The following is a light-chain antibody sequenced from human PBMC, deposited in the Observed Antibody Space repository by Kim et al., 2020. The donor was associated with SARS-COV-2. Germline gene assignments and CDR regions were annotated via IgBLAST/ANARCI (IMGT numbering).Light chain of an antibody. Sequence: EIVLTQSPGTLSLSPGERATLSCRASQSVSSSYLAWYQKKPGQAPRLLIYGASSSATGIPDRFSGSGSGTDFTLTISRLEPEDFAVYYCQQYGSSPLYTFGQGTKLEI. CDR1: QSVSSSY. CDR3: QQYGSSPLYT. J-gene: IGKJ2*01. CDR2: GAS. V-gene: IGKV3-20*01.